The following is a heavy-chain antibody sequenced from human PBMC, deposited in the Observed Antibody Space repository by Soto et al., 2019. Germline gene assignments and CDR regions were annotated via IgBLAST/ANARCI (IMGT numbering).Heavy chain of an antibody. CDR2: ISGSGYT. J-gene: IGHJ4*02. CDR1: GFIFNTYA. Sequence: GGSLRLSCAASGFIFNTYAMSWVRQAPGKGLEWVSGISGSGYTYYADSVRGRFTISRDNSKNTLYLQMNNLRAEDTAVYYCATLYDYIWGSYRRPPYYFDYWGQGTLDTVSS. V-gene: IGHV3-23*01. D-gene: IGHD3-16*02. CDR3: ATLYDYIWGSYRRPPYYFDY.